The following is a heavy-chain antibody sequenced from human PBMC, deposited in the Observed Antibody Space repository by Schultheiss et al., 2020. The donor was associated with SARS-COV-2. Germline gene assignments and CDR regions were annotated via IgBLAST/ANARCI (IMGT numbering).Heavy chain of an antibody. D-gene: IGHD3-10*01. J-gene: IGHJ6*01. CDR1: GGSVSSGSYY. CDR3: AKAYYYGSGSYCMDV. V-gene: IGHV4-61*01. Sequence: SETLSLTCTVSGGSVSSGSYYWSWIRQPPGKGLEWIGYIYYSGSTNYNPSLKSRVTISVDTSKNQFSLKLSSVTAADTAVYYCAKAYYYGSGSYCMDVWGHCTTFPVSS. CDR2: IYYSGST.